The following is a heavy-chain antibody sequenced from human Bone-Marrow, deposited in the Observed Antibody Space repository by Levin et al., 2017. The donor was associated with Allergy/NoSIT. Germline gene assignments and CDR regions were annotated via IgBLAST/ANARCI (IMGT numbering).Heavy chain of an antibody. CDR1: GGSISSYY. Sequence: SETLSLTCTVSGGSISSYYWSWIRQPPGKGLEWIGYIYYSGSTNYNPSLKSRVTISVDTSKNQFSLKLSSVTAADTAVYYCARDSRAVDAFDIWGQGTMVTVSS. CDR2: IYYSGST. V-gene: IGHV4-59*01. CDR3: ARDSRAVDAFDI. J-gene: IGHJ3*02.